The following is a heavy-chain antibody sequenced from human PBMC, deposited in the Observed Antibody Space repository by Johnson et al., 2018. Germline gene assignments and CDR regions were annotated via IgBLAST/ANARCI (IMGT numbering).Heavy chain of an antibody. V-gene: IGHV3-23*04. Sequence: VQLVESGGDLVQPGGSLRLSCAASGFTFSSYAMSWVRQAPGKGLEWVSTISGDGGYTYYADSVKGRFTISRDASKNTLFLQMNSLGAEDTAIYYCAKGIAPAAIIYYSCYMDGWGKGTTVTVSS. CDR2: ISGDGGYT. CDR1: GFTFSSYA. CDR3: AKGIAPAAIIYYSCYMDG. D-gene: IGHD2-2*01. J-gene: IGHJ6*03.